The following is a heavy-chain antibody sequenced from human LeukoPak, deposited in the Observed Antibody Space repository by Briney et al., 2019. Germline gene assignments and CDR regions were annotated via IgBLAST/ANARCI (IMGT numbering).Heavy chain of an antibody. J-gene: IGHJ5*02. CDR3: ARTLITFGGVTWFDP. CDR2: IYHSGST. D-gene: IGHD3-16*01. CDR1: SDSISSNKW. V-gene: IGHV4-4*02. Sequence: MPSGTLSLTCAVSSDSISSNKWWSWVRQPPGKGLEWSGGIYHSGSTYYNPSLKSRVTISVDTSKNQFSLKLSSVTAADTAVYYCARTLITFGGVTWFDPWGQGTLVTVSS.